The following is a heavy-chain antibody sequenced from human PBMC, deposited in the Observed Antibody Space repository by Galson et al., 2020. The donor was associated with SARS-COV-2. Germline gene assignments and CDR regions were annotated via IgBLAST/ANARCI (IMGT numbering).Heavy chain of an antibody. Sequence: ASVKVSCKASGYTFTGYYMHWVRQAPGQGLEWMGWINPNSGGTNYAQKFQGRVTMTRDTSISTAYMELSRLRSDDTAVYYCARDRPRGGGYDFDYWGQGTLVTVSS. CDR2: INPNSGGT. CDR3: ARDRPRGGGYDFDY. CDR1: GYTFTGYY. J-gene: IGHJ4*02. D-gene: IGHD5-12*01. V-gene: IGHV1-2*02.